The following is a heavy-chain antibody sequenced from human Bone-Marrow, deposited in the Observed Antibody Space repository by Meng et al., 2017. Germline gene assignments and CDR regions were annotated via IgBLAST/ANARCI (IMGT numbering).Heavy chain of an antibody. CDR1: GGSISRYY. Sequence: QVQLQESGQGLVKPSGTLALTCTVSGGSISRYYWSWIRQPPGKGLEWIGYIYYRGSTNYNPSLKSRVTISVDTSKNQFSLTLSSVTAADTAVYYCARGGWSLDYWGQGTLVTVSS. J-gene: IGHJ4*02. V-gene: IGHV4-59*08. CDR3: ARGGWSLDY. D-gene: IGHD2-15*01. CDR2: IYYRGST.